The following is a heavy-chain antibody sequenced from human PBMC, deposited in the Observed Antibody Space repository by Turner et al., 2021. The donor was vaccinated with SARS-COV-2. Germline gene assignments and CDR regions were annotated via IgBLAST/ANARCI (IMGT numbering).Heavy chain of an antibody. V-gene: IGHV3-23*01. CDR1: GFPFSSYA. Sequence: EVQLLESGGGLVQLGGSLRLSCSASGFPFSSYAMSWVRQAPGKWLEWVSAISGSGGSTYYADSVKGRFTISRDNSKNTLYLQMNSLRAEDTAVYYCAKADRVMIVVVITLFDYWGQGTLVTVSS. D-gene: IGHD3-22*01. J-gene: IGHJ4*02. CDR3: AKADRVMIVVVITLFDY. CDR2: ISGSGGST.